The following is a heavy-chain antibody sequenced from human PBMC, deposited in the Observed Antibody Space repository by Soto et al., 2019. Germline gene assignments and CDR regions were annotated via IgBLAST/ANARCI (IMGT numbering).Heavy chain of an antibody. V-gene: IGHV1-24*01. J-gene: IGHJ6*02. D-gene: IGHD3-9*01. CDR2: FDPEDGET. CDR1: GYTLTELS. Sequence: ASMKVSWKVSGYTLTELSMHWVRQAPGKGLEWMGGFDPEDGETIYAQKFQGRVTMTEDTSTDTAYMELSSLRSEDTAVYYCATTVLRYFDWIRYGMDVRGQGTTVT. CDR3: ATTVLRYFDWIRYGMDV.